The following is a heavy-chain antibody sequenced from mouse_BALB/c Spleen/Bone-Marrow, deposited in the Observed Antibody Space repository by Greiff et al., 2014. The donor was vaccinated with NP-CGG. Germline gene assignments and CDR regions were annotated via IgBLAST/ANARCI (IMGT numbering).Heavy chain of an antibody. CDR1: GYAFTNYL. V-gene: IGHV1-54*01. Sequence: QVQLQQSGAELVRPGTSVKVSCKAPGYAFTNYLIEWVKQRPGQGLEWIGVINPGSGGTNYNEKFKGKATLTADKSSSTAYMQLSSLTSDDSAVYFCARRDYSFAYWGQGTLVTVSA. CDR3: ARRDYSFAY. J-gene: IGHJ3*01. CDR2: INPGSGGT. D-gene: IGHD2-13*01.